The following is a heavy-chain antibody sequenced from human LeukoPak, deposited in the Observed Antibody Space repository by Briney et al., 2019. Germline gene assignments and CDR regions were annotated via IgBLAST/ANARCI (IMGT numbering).Heavy chain of an antibody. Sequence: PGGSLRLSCAASGLTFGSYAMSWVRQAPGQGLEWVSAISGSGGSTYYADSVKGRFTISRDNSKNTLYLQMNSLRAEDTAVYYCAKGGMEWLLYGAFDIWGKGTMVTVSS. CDR1: GLTFGSYA. D-gene: IGHD3-3*01. V-gene: IGHV3-23*01. CDR2: ISGSGGST. CDR3: AKGGMEWLLYGAFDI. J-gene: IGHJ3*02.